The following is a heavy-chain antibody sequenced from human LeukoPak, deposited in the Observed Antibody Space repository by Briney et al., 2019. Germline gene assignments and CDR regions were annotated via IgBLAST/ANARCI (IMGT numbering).Heavy chain of an antibody. V-gene: IGHV4-31*03. Sequence: SETLSLTCTVSGGSISSSAYYWSWIRQHPGKGLEWIGYIYYSGITYYNPSLKSRVTISVDTSKNQFSLKLSSVTAADTAVYYCARRGSGASLEYYFDLWGRGTLVTVSS. D-gene: IGHD1-14*01. CDR2: IYYSGIT. CDR1: GGSISSSAYY. J-gene: IGHJ2*01. CDR3: ARRGSGASLEYYFDL.